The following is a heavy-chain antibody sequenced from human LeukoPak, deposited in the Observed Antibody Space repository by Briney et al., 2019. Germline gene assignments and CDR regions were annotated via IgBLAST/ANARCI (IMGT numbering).Heavy chain of an antibody. V-gene: IGHV3-21*01. J-gene: IGHJ4*02. CDR1: GFTFSSYS. D-gene: IGHD2-15*01. Sequence: GGSLRLSCAASGFTFSSYSMNWVRQAPGKGLEWVSSISSSSSYIYYADSVKGRFTISRDNAKNSLYLQMNSLRAEDTAVYYCARGGSSWYGFDYWGQGTLVTVSS. CDR3: ARGGSSWYGFDY. CDR2: ISSSSSYI.